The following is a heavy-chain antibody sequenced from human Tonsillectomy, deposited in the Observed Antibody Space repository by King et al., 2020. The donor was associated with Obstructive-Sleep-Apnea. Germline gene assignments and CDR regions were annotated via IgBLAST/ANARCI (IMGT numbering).Heavy chain of an antibody. V-gene: IGHV1-69*09. CDR3: ARDVWPYYYGSGSGLGFDF. Sequence: QLVQSGAEVKKPGSSVKVSCKASGGTFSSYGINWVRQAPGQGLEFMGRIIPIIGLTNYAQNFQGRVTITADISTSTAFMELSSLRSEDTAVFYCARDVWPYYYGSGSGLGFDFWGQGTLVTVSS. J-gene: IGHJ4*02. CDR2: IIPIIGLT. D-gene: IGHD3-10*01. CDR1: GGTFSSYG.